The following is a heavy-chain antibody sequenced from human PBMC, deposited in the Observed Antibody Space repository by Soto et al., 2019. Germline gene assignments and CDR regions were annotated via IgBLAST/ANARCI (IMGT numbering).Heavy chain of an antibody. V-gene: IGHV3-33*01. CDR1: GVTFSSYG. D-gene: IGHD5-12*01. J-gene: IGHJ4*02. CDR3: ARDRDGYNYFDY. Sequence: CLELCCAACGVTFSSYGMPWVCQAPGKGLEWVAVIWYDGSNKYYADSVKGRFTISRDNSKNTLYLQMNSLRAEDTAVYYCARDRDGYNYFDYWGQGTLVTVSS. CDR2: IWYDGSNK.